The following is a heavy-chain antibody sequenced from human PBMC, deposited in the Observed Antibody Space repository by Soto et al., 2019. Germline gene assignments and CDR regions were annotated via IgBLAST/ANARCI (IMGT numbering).Heavy chain of an antibody. J-gene: IGHJ5*02. V-gene: IGHV3-48*01. CDR2: ISSSSSTI. D-gene: IGHD3-9*01. Sequence: PGGSLRLSCAASGFTFSSYSMNWVRQAPGKGLEWVSYISSSSSTIYYADSVKGRFTISRDNAKNSLYLQMNSLRAEDTAVYYCARDQRDYDILTGYYTGLFHRNWFDPWGQGTLVTVSS. CDR1: GFTFSSYS. CDR3: ARDQRDYDILTGYYTGLFHRNWFDP.